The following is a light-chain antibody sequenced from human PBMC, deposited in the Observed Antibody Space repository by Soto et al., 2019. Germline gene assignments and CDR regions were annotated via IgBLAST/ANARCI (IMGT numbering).Light chain of an antibody. CDR3: QQYYSYPPT. V-gene: IGKV1-8*01. J-gene: IGKJ1*01. CDR1: QGISSY. Sequence: AIRDTGGPCSITTSTGDRVTITCRASQGISSYLAWYQQKPGKAPKLLIYAASTLQSGVPSRFSGSGSGTDFTLTISCLQSEDFATYYCQQYYSYPPTFGQG. CDR2: AAS.